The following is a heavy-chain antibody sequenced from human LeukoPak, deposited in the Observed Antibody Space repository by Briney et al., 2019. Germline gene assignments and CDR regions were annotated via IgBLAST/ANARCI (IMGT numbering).Heavy chain of an antibody. V-gene: IGHV3-23*01. D-gene: IGHD3-9*01. J-gene: IGHJ6*02. CDR3: AKGDNDILTGYSPYYYYGMDV. Sequence: GGSLRLSCAASGFTFSSYAMSWVRQAPGKGLEWVSAISGSGGATYYADSVKGRLTISRDDSKNTLYLQMNSLRAEDTAVYYCAKGDNDILTGYSPYYYYGMDVWGQGTTVTVSS. CDR2: ISGSGGAT. CDR1: GFTFSSYA.